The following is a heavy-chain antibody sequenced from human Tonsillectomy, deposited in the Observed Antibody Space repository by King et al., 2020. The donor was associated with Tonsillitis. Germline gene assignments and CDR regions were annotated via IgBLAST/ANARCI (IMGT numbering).Heavy chain of an antibody. CDR2: IWYDGTNK. CDR3: AREVAYTSGWPGGFDY. V-gene: IGHV3-33*08. J-gene: IGHJ4*02. CDR1: GFTFSTYA. D-gene: IGHD6-19*01. Sequence: VQLVESGGGVVQPGRSLRLSCAASGFTFSTYAMHWVRQAPGKGLEWVAVIWYDGTNKYYGDSAKGRFTISRDNPKNTLYLQMNSLRGEDTAVYYCAREVAYTSGWPGGFDYWGQGTLVTVSS.